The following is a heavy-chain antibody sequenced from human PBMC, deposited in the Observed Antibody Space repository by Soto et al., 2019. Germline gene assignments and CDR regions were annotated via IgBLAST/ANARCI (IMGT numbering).Heavy chain of an antibody. CDR2: IYYSGST. CDR1: GGSIGSSSYY. Sequence: LSLTCTVSGGSIGSSSYYWGWIRQPPGTGLEWIGSIYYSGSTYYNPSLKSRVTISVDTSKNQFSLKLSSVTAADTAVYDCARKQIRYFDWLFQDYYYGMDVWGQGTTVTGSS. V-gene: IGHV4-39*01. D-gene: IGHD3-9*01. CDR3: ARKQIRYFDWLFQDYYYGMDV. J-gene: IGHJ6*02.